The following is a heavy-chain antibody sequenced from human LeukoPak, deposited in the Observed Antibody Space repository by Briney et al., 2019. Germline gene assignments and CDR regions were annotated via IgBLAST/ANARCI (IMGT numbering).Heavy chain of an antibody. J-gene: IGHJ4*02. CDR1: GGSISSSSYY. Sequence: SETLSLTCTVSGGSISSSSYYWGWIRQPPGKGLEWIGSIYYSGSTYYNPSLKSRVTISVDTSKNQFSLKLSSVTAADTAVYYCARGYCSSTSCYRDFDYSGQGTLVTVSS. V-gene: IGHV4-39*01. D-gene: IGHD2-2*02. CDR3: ARGYCSSTSCYRDFDY. CDR2: IYYSGST.